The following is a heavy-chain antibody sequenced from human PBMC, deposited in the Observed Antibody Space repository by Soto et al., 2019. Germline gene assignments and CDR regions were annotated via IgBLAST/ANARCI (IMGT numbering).Heavy chain of an antibody. CDR2: ISHDGTNK. Sequence: QVQLVESGGGVVQPGRSLRLSCAASGSTLNSYGMHWVRQAPGKGLEWVASISHDGTNKYYVDSVKGRFTISRDNSKSTLYLQMNSLRAEDTAVYYCAKTPWEKYYSSWFDCWGQGTLVTVSS. V-gene: IGHV3-30*18. CDR1: GSTLNSYG. J-gene: IGHJ4*02. D-gene: IGHD1-26*01. CDR3: AKTPWEKYYSSWFDC.